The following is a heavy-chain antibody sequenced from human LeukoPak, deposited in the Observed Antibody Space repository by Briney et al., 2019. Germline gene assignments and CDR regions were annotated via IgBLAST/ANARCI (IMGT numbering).Heavy chain of an antibody. CDR2: IIPILGTA. V-gene: IGHV1-69*08. D-gene: IGHD2-2*01. J-gene: IGHJ4*02. Sequence: SVKVSCKASGGTFSSYTISWVRQAPGQGLEWMGRIIPILGTANYAQKFQGRVTITADKSTSTAYMELSSLRSEDTAVYYCARLVPAATPDSKNRDCWGQGTLVTVSS. CDR1: GGTFSSYT. CDR3: ARLVPAATPDSKNRDC.